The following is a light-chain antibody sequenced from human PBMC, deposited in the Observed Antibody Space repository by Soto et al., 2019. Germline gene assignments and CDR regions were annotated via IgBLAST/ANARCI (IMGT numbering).Light chain of an antibody. CDR2: DAS. Sequence: EIVLTLSPATLSLSPVERATLSCMASQSVSSYLAWYQQKPGQAPRLLIYDASNRATGIPARFSGSGSGTDFTLTINSLEPEDFAVYYCQQRSNWPSITFGQGTRLEIK. CDR1: QSVSSY. V-gene: IGKV3-11*01. J-gene: IGKJ5*01. CDR3: QQRSNWPSIT.